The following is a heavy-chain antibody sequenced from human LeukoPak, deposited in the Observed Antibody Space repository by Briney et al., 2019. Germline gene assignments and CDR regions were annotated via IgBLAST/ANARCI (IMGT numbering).Heavy chain of an antibody. V-gene: IGHV1-2*02. CDR3: ARDPDSSGYPPGDYGMDV. CDR2: INPNSGGA. Sequence: ASVKVSCKASGYTFTGCYMHWVRQAPGQGLEWMGWINPNSGGANYAQKFQGRVTMTRDTSISTAYMELSRLRSDDTAVYYCARDPDSSGYPPGDYGMDVWGQGTTVTVSS. J-gene: IGHJ6*02. D-gene: IGHD3-22*01. CDR1: GYTFTGCY.